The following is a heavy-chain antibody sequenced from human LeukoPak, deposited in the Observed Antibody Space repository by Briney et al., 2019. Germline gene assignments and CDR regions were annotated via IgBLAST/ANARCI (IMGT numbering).Heavy chain of an antibody. CDR1: GFTFNNDP. CDR3: ARDQNWVFDF. Sequence: GGSLRLSCAASGFTFNNDPMNWVRQAPGKGLEWVAHIRSDTKTIVYADSVKGRFIVSRDNAKNSLSLQMNSLRVEDTAVYYCARDQNWVFDFWGQGTLVTVSS. CDR2: IRSDTKTI. D-gene: IGHD7-27*01. J-gene: IGHJ4*02. V-gene: IGHV3-48*01.